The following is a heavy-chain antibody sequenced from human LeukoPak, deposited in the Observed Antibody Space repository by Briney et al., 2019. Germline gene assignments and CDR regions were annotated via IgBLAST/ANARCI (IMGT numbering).Heavy chain of an antibody. CDR1: GYTFTSYA. CDR3: ARDSLGWRHFDY. D-gene: IGHD6-19*01. J-gene: IGHJ4*02. V-gene: IGHV1-3*01. Sequence: ASVKVSCKASGYTFTSYAMHWVRQAPGQRLEWMGWINAGNGNTKYSQKFQGRVIITRDTSASTAYMELSSLRSEDTAVYYCARDSLGWRHFDYWGQGTLVTVSS. CDR2: INAGNGNT.